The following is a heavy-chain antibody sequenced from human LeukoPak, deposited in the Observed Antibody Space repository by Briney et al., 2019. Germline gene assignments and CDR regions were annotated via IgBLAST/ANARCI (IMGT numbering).Heavy chain of an antibody. V-gene: IGHV3-33*01. CDR2: IWYDGSNK. Sequence: GGSLRLSCAASGFTFSSYGMHWVRQAPGKGLEWVAVIWYDGSNKYYADSVKGRFTISRDNSKNTLYLQMNSLRAEDTAVYYCARGSDSPSPHAFDIWGQGTMVTVSS. J-gene: IGHJ3*02. CDR1: GFTFSSYG. CDR3: ARGSDSPSPHAFDI.